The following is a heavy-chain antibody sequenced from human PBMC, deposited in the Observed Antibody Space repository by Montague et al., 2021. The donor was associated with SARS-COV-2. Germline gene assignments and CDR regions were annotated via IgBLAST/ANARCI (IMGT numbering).Heavy chain of an antibody. CDR1: GDSISTSTW. J-gene: IGHJ1*01. D-gene: IGHD6-13*01. Sequence: SETLSLTCRVSGDSISTSTWWTWVRQTPGKGLEWIGEIFHSGTINYNPSLKSRVSISVDKSNNQFSLRLSSLIAADTAVYYCATLSRRTAAGTRDYFGLDAWGQGALVTVSS. CDR2: IFHSGTI. V-gene: IGHV4-4*02. CDR3: ATLSRRTAAGTRDYFGLDA.